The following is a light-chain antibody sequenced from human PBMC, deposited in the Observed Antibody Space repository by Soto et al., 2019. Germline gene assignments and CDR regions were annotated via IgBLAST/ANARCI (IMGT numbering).Light chain of an antibody. J-gene: IGKJ1*01. CDR3: QQYGGSPRT. V-gene: IGKV3-20*01. CDR1: QTVSSS. Sequence: EIVLTQSPGTLSLSPGERATLSSRASQTVSSSLAWYQQKPGQAPRLLISGASSRAADIPDRFSGSGSGTDFTLTINRLEPEDFAVYYCQQYGGSPRTFGQGTKVDIK. CDR2: GAS.